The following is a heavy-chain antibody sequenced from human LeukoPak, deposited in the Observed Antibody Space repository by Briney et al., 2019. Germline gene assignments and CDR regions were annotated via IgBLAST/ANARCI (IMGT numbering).Heavy chain of an antibody. J-gene: IGHJ5*02. CDR1: GYTFTGYY. D-gene: IGHD2-2*02. Sequence: ASVEVSCKASGYTFTGYYMHWVRQAPGQGLEWMGWINPNSGGTNYAQKFQGRVTMTRDTSISTAYMELSRLRSDDTAVYYCARDREDCSSTSCYTSYNWFDPWGQGTLVTVSS. CDR2: INPNSGGT. V-gene: IGHV1-2*02. CDR3: ARDREDCSSTSCYTSYNWFDP.